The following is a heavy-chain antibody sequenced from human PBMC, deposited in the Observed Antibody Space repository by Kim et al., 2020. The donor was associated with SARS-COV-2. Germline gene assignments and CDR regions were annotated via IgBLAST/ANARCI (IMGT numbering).Heavy chain of an antibody. CDR3: ARGGSSGYFLYFQH. CDR2: IYYSGST. J-gene: IGHJ1*01. V-gene: IGHV4-31*03. CDR1: GGSISSGGYY. D-gene: IGHD3-22*01. Sequence: SETLSLTCTVSGGSISSGGYYWSWIRQHPGKGLECIGYIYYSGSTYYNPSLKSRVTISVDTSKNQFSLKLSSVTAADTAVYYCARGGSSGYFLYFQHWGQGTLVTVSS.